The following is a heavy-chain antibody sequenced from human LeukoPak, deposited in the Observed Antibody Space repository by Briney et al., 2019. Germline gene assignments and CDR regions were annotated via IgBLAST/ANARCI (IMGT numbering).Heavy chain of an antibody. CDR2: FDPEDGET. CDR3: ATGSHYYGSGSFDY. D-gene: IGHD3-10*01. CDR1: GYTLTELS. Sequence: ASVKVSCKVSGYTLTELSMHWVRQAPGKGLEWMGGFDPEDGETIYAQRFQGRVTMTEDTSTDTAYMELSSLRSEDTAVYYCATGSHYYGSGSFDYWGQGTLVTVSS. V-gene: IGHV1-24*01. J-gene: IGHJ4*02.